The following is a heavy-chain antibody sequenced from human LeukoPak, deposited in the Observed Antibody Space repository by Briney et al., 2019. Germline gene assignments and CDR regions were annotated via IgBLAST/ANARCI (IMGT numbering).Heavy chain of an antibody. V-gene: IGHV3-23*01. CDR3: AKDQGGRITMIVVVTLFDY. J-gene: IGHJ4*02. CDR2: ISGSGGST. Sequence: GGSLRLSCAASGLTFSSYAMSWVRQAPGKGLEWVSAISGSGGSTYYADSVKGRFTISRDNSKNTLYLQMNSLRAEDTAVYYCAKDQGGRITMIVVVTLFDYWGQGTLVTVSS. CDR1: GLTFSSYA. D-gene: IGHD3-22*01.